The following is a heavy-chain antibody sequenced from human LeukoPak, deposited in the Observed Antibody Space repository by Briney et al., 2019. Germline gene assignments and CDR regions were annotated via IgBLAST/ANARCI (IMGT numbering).Heavy chain of an antibody. J-gene: IGHJ4*02. D-gene: IGHD3-22*01. V-gene: IGHV4-39*01. CDR2: TYYSGTT. CDR1: GGDISSSFYY. CDR3: ARHGYYYYTSGYFGY. Sequence: KPSETLSLTCTVSGGDISSSFYYWGWLRQPPGKGLEWSGSTYYSGTTYYKPSLKSRVSVSVDTSKNQLSLNLTSVTAADTALYYCARHGYYYYTSGYFGYWGQGILVTVSS.